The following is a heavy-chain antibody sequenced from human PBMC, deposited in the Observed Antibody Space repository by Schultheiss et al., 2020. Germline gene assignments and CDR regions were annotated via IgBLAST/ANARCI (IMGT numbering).Heavy chain of an antibody. CDR2: ISSNSTYI. V-gene: IGHV3-21*01. Sequence: GGSLRLSCAASGFTFDDYSMNWVRQAPGKGLEWVSSISSNSTYINYADSVRGRFTISRDNAKNSLYLQMNSLRVDDTAVYYCASGAFDIWGQGTMVTVSS. CDR3: ASGAFDI. J-gene: IGHJ3*02. CDR1: GFTFDDYS.